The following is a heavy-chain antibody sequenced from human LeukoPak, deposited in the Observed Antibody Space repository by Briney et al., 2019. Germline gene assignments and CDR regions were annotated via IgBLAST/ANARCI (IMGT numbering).Heavy chain of an antibody. V-gene: IGHV3-48*02. J-gene: IGHJ4*02. CDR1: GFTFGSYN. CDR3: ARLEYYYVSGNYYKLFDY. CDR2: ISSSGSTI. Sequence: QPGGSLRLSCAASGFTFGSYNMNWVRQAPGKGLEWVSDISSSGSTIYFADSVKGRFTISRDNAKNSLYLQMNSLRDEDTAVYYCARLEYYYVSGNYYKLFDYWGQGALVTVSS. D-gene: IGHD3-10*01.